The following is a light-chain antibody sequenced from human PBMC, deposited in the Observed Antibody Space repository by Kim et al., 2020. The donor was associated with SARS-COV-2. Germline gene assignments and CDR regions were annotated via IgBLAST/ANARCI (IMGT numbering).Light chain of an antibody. J-gene: IGLJ3*02. CDR3: QAWDSSTWV. V-gene: IGLV3-1*01. Sequence: VSPGQTASITCSGDKLGDKYACWYQQKPGQSPVLVIYQDSKRPSGIPERFSGSNSGNTATLTISETQAMDEADYYCQAWDSSTWVFGGGTQLTVL. CDR1: KLGDKY. CDR2: QDS.